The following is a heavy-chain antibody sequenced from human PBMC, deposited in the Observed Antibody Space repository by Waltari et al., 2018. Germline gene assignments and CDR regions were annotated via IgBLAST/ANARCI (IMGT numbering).Heavy chain of an antibody. D-gene: IGHD6-6*01. CDR3: ARGLLEYSSSQDAFDI. CDR2: MNPNSGNT. J-gene: IGHJ3*02. CDR1: GYTFTSYD. Sequence: QVQLVQSGAEVKKPGASVKVSCKASGYTFTSYDINWVRQATGQGLEWMGWMNPNSGNTGYAQKCQGRVTMTRNTSISTAYMELSSLRSEDTAVYYCARGLLEYSSSQDAFDIWGQGTMVTVSS. V-gene: IGHV1-8*01.